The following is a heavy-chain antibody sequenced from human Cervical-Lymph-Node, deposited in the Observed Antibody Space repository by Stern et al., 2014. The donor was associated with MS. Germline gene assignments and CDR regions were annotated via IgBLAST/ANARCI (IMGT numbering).Heavy chain of an antibody. Sequence: VQLVESGGGVVRPWRSLRLSCATSGFTFSRYAVLWVRQAPGKGLEWEAAISYDGSNKFYGASVKGRFTISRDNSKNTLFLQMNNLRPEDSGVYHCARDRLDGDYVYYYGLDVWGQGTTVTVSS. V-gene: IGHV3-30*04. J-gene: IGHJ6*02. CDR2: ISYDGSNK. CDR1: GFTFSRYA. CDR3: ARDRLDGDYVYYYGLDV. D-gene: IGHD4-17*01.